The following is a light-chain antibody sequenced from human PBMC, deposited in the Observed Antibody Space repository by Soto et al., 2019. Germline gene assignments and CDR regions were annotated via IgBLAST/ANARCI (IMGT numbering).Light chain of an antibody. CDR3: SSYAGSNLVV. CDR1: SSDVGGYNY. Sequence: QSVLTQPPSASGSPGQSVTISCTGTSSDVGGYNYVSWYQQHPGRAPKVMIYEVSKRPSGVPDRFSGSKSGNTASLTVSGPQAEDEADYYCSSYAGSNLVVFGGGTKLTVL. J-gene: IGLJ2*01. CDR2: EVS. V-gene: IGLV2-8*01.